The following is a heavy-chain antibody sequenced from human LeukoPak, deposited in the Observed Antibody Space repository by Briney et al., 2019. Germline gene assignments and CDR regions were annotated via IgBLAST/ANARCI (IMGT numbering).Heavy chain of an antibody. CDR1: GGTFNSYG. CDR2: IIATYGTP. V-gene: IGHV1-69*05. CDR3: AKSGSYYTEYFHH. J-gene: IGHJ1*01. D-gene: IGHD1-26*01. Sequence: ASVKVSCKASGGTFNSYGISWVRPAPGQGLQWMGGIIATYGTPNYAQKFQGRVTITMDESTITAYMELTSLRSEDTAVYYCAKSGSYYTEYFHHCGQGTLVTVSS.